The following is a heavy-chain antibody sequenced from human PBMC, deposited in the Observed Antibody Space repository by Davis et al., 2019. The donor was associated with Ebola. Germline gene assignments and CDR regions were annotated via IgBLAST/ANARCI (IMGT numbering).Heavy chain of an antibody. Sequence: GGSLRLSCAASGFTVSSNYMSWVRQAPGKGLEWVSVTYSGGSTYYADSVKGRFTISGDNSKNTLYLQMNSLRAEDTAVYYCVRDPVDGVWLFDHWGQGTLVTVSS. CDR3: VRDPVDGVWLFDH. D-gene: IGHD2-8*01. CDR2: TYSGGST. V-gene: IGHV3-53*05. CDR1: GFTVSSNY. J-gene: IGHJ4*02.